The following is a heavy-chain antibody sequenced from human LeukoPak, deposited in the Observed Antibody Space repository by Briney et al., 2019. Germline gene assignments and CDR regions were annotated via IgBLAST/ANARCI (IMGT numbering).Heavy chain of an antibody. V-gene: IGHV3-30*02. Sequence: SLTLSCAGSGCTFSSYGMHWVRLAPGKGLEWVAFIPVDGNNKYYAESLKGRFTISRDNSRSTLYLQMNSLRADDTAIYYCAKGSPRTMESWGQGTLVTVSS. J-gene: IGHJ4*02. CDR3: AKGSPRTMES. CDR1: GCTFSSYG. D-gene: IGHD4/OR15-4a*01. CDR2: IPVDGNNK.